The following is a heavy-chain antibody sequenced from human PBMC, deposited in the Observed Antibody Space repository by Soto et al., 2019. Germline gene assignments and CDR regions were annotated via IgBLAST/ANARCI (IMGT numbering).Heavy chain of an antibody. Sequence: PSETLSLTCTVSGGSISSYYWSWIRQPPGKGLEWIGYIYYSGSTNYNPSLKSRVTISVDTSKNQFSLNLSSVTAADTAVYYCARWVEVSLDYFDSWGQGTPVT. CDR1: GGSISSYY. CDR3: ARWVEVSLDYFDS. V-gene: IGHV4-59*12. CDR2: IYYSGST. D-gene: IGHD2-15*01. J-gene: IGHJ4*02.